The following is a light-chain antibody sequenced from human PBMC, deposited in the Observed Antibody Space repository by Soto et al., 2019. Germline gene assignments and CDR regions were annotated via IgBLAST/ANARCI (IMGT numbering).Light chain of an antibody. J-gene: IGLJ1*01. Sequence: QSVLTQPRSVSGSPGQSVTISCTGTSSDVGAYDYVSWYQQHPGKAPKLLIYHVSKRPSGVPGRFSGSKSGNTASLTISGLQAEDEADYYCCTDAGSYKVFGIGTKVTVL. CDR1: SSDVGAYDY. CDR2: HVS. V-gene: IGLV2-11*01. CDR3: CTDAGSYKV.